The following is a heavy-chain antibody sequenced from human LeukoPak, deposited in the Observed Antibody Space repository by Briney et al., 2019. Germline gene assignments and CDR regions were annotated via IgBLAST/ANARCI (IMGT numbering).Heavy chain of an antibody. Sequence: PTHTLSLTCNLSGDAITGYYWGWIRQPPGKGQDWIGSIYCSGSSYYNPSLKSRVTISVDASKSQFSLKLSSVTAADTAVYYCARHVRYDSSGYWYYFDYWGQGTLVTVSS. V-gene: IGHV4-39*01. D-gene: IGHD3-22*01. CDR2: IYCSGSS. J-gene: IGHJ4*02. CDR1: GDAITGYY. CDR3: ARHVRYDSSGYWYYFDY.